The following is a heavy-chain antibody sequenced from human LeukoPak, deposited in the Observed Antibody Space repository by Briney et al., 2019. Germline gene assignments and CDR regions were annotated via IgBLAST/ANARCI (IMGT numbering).Heavy chain of an antibody. V-gene: IGHV4-31*03. J-gene: IGHJ4*02. Sequence: PSQTLSLTCTVSGDSMTRGGYYWRWVRQHPGKGLEWIGFIYHSGTTFYNPSLEGRAAISVDTSQSQFSLKLTSVTAADTAVYYCARAVDYRNYFDYWGQGTLVTVSS. CDR1: GDSMTRGGYY. D-gene: IGHD4-11*01. CDR2: IYHSGTT. CDR3: ARAVDYRNYFDY.